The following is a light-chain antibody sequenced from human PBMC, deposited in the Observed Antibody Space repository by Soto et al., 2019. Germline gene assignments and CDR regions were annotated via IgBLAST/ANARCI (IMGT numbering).Light chain of an antibody. CDR2: DVS. CDR1: SSDVGGYNY. J-gene: IGLJ2*01. V-gene: IGLV2-14*01. CDR3: SSYTSSSTRL. Sequence: QSVLTQPASVSGSPGQSITISCTGTSSDVGGYNYVSWYQQHPGKAPKLMIYDVSNRPSGVSNRFSGSKSGSTTSLTISGLQTEDEADYYCSSYTSSSTRLFGGGTKLTVL.